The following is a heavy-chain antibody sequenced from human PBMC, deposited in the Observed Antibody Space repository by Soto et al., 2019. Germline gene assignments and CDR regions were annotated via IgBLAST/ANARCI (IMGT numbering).Heavy chain of an antibody. CDR1: GFTFNNAW. V-gene: IGHV3-15*07. CDR3: TTEPDYSNYFDY. J-gene: IGHJ4*02. Sequence: EVQLVESGGGLVKPGGSLRLSCAASGFTFNNAWMNWLRQAPGKGLEWVGRIRSKADGGTTDYAASVKDRFTISRDDSKNTLHLQMNSLKIEDTAVYYCTTEPDYSNYFDYWGQGTLVTVSS. D-gene: IGHD4-4*01. CDR2: IRSKADGGTT.